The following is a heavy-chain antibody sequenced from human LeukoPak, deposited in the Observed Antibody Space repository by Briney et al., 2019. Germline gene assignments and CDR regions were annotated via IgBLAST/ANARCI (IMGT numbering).Heavy chain of an antibody. V-gene: IGHV1-8*01. Sequence: ASVKVSCKASGYTFTSYDINWVRQATGQGLEWMGWMNPNSGNTGYAQKFQGRVTMTRNTSISTAYMELSSLRSEDTAAYYCARGRSVEEWLVLGGFDPWGQGTLVTVSS. CDR2: MNPNSGNT. J-gene: IGHJ5*02. CDR3: ARGRSVEEWLVLGGFDP. D-gene: IGHD6-19*01. CDR1: GYTFTSYD.